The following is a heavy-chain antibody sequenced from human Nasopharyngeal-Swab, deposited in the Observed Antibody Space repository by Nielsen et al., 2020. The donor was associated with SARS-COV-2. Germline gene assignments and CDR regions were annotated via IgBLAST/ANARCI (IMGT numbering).Heavy chain of an antibody. CDR3: ARVHCSSSSCYDYGMDV. CDR1: GFTFSSYI. CDR2: INSYGNYI. D-gene: IGHD2-2*01. Sequence: GESLKISCATSGFTFSSYIMNWVRQAPGKGLEWVSSINSYGNYIDYADSVKGRFTISRDNAKNSLYLQMNSLRVEDTAVYYCARVHCSSSSCYDYGMDVWGQGTTVTVSS. V-gene: IGHV3-21*01. J-gene: IGHJ6*02.